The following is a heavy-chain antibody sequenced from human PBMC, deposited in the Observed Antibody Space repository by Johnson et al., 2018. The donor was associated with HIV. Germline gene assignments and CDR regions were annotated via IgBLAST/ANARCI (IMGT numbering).Heavy chain of an antibody. CDR1: GFTFSNYG. D-gene: IGHD3-22*01. CDR2: ITYDGSHK. Sequence: QVQLVESGGGVVQPGRSLRLSCAASGFTFSNYGMHWVRQAPGKGLEWVALITYDGSHKYYEDPVKGRFTISRDHSKNTVWLQLNSLRAEDTGVYYCAKGEYFDSGGYYHVVMNCFDIWGQGTTVIVSS. J-gene: IGHJ3*02. V-gene: IGHV3-30*18. CDR3: AKGEYFDSGGYYHVVMNCFDI.